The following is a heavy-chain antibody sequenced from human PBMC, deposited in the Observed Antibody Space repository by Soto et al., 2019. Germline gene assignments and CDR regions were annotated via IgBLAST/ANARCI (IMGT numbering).Heavy chain of an antibody. Sequence: GGSLRLSCAASGFDFSTSAMTWVRQAPGQGLEWVSSISFTGGTTYYADSVKGRFTISRDNSKNTLYLQMTSLRAEDTAIYFCAKEWAGDAFDIWGQGTMVTISS. D-gene: IGHD6-19*01. CDR2: ISFTGGTT. CDR3: AKEWAGDAFDI. V-gene: IGHV3-23*01. CDR1: GFDFSTSA. J-gene: IGHJ3*02.